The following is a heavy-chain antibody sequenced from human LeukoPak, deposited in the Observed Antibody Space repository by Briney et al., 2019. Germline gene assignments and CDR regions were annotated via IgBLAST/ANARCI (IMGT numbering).Heavy chain of an antibody. CDR2: ISSSGSTI. CDR3: ARSYGSGSYYKSHEGY. CDR1: GFTFSSYE. D-gene: IGHD3-10*01. V-gene: IGHV3-48*03. Sequence: GGSLRLSCAASGFTFSSYEMNWVRQAPGKGLEWVSYISSSGSTIYYADSVKGRFTISRGNAKNSLYLQMNSLRAEDTAVYYCARSYGSGSYYKSHEGYWGQGTLVTVSS. J-gene: IGHJ1*01.